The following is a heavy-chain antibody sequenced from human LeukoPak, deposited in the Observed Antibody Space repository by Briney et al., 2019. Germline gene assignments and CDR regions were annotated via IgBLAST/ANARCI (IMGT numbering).Heavy chain of an antibody. J-gene: IGHJ3*02. CDR3: ARRIRYSAYDFAFDI. Sequence: GESLKISCKGSGYSFTSYWIGWVRQMPGKGLEWMGIIYPGDSDTRYSPSFQGRVTISADKSITTAYLQWSSLKASDTAMYYCARRIRYSAYDFAFDIWGQGTMVTVSS. V-gene: IGHV5-51*01. CDR1: GYSFTSYW. D-gene: IGHD5-12*01. CDR2: IYPGDSDT.